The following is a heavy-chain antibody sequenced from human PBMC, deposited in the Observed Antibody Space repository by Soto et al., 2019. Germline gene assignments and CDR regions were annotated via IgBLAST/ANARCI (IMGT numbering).Heavy chain of an antibody. J-gene: IGHJ4*02. V-gene: IGHV1-2*02. CDR2: IHPNSGVT. CDR1: RYTFTDYY. CDR3: ARAGLTTLELATMY. Sequence: ASVKVSCKASRYTFTDYYMHWVRQSPGQGLEWMGWIHPNSGVTKFPQKFQGRVITTRDTSISTVYMELSKLTSDDTAVYYCARAGLTTLELATMYWGQGTLVTVSS. D-gene: IGHD5-12*01.